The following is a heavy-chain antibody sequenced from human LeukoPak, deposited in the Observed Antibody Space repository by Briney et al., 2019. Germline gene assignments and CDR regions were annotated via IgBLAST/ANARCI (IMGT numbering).Heavy chain of an antibody. CDR1: GGSISSYY. V-gene: IGHV4-59*08. D-gene: IGHD6-19*01. J-gene: IGHJ2*01. CDR2: IYYSGST. Sequence: SETLSLTCTVSGGSISSYYWSWIRQPPGRGLEWIGYIYYSGSTNYNPSLKSRVTISVDTSKNQFSLKLSSVTAADTAVYYCARQERDSSGPVKPMYWYFDLWGRGTLVTVSS. CDR3: ARQERDSSGPVKPMYWYFDL.